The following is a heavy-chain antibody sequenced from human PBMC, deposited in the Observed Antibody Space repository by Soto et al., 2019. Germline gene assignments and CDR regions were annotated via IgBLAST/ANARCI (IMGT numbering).Heavy chain of an antibody. Sequence: SETLSLTCTVSGGSVSSGSFYWSWIRRPPGKGLERLGYFYDSGSTIYNPSIRSRVTMSVDTSKNQISLPLTSVTAADTAVYYCSASAPPATSNYYAMDVWGQGTTVTVSS. D-gene: IGHD1-26*01. CDR1: GGSVSSGSFY. CDR2: FYDSGST. J-gene: IGHJ6*02. V-gene: IGHV4-61*01. CDR3: SASAPPATSNYYAMDV.